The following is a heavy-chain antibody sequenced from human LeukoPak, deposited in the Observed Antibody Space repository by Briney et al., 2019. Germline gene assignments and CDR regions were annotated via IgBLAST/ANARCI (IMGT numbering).Heavy chain of an antibody. Sequence: SETLSLTCTVSGGSISSSSYYWGWIRQPPGKGLEWIGSIYYSGSTYCNPSLKSRVTISVDTSKNQFSLKLSSVTAADTAVYYGARHAYCGGDCYHDFDYWGQGTLVTVSS. D-gene: IGHD2-21*02. CDR1: GGSISSSSYY. V-gene: IGHV4-39*01. CDR3: ARHAYCGGDCYHDFDY. J-gene: IGHJ4*02. CDR2: IYYSGST.